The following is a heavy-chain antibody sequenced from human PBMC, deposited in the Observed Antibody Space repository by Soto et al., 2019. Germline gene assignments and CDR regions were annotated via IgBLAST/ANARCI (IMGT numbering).Heavy chain of an antibody. CDR1: GGTFSSYA. D-gene: IGHD5-18*01. J-gene: IGHJ6*02. CDR3: ASSAMDHYYYGMDV. V-gene: IGHV1-69*12. Sequence: QVQLVQSGAEVKKPGSSVKVSCKSSGGTFSSYAICWVRQAPGQGLEWMGGIIPIFGTADYAQKFQGRVTITADESTSTAYMELSSLRSEDTAVYYCASSAMDHYYYGMDVWGQGTTVTVSS. CDR2: IIPIFGTA.